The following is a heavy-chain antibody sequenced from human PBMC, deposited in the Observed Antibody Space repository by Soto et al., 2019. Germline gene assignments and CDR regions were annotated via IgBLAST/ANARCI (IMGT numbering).Heavy chain of an antibody. V-gene: IGHV1-24*01. CDR2: FDPEDGET. CDR1: GYTLTELS. J-gene: IGHJ6*02. Sequence: ASVKVSCKVSGYTLTELSMHWVRQAPGNGLEWMGGFDPEDGETVYAQDFQGRVTMTEDTSTDTAYMELSSLTSEDTAVYYCATRATVGIYYYYGLDVWGQGTTVTSP. CDR3: ATRATVGIYYYYGLDV. D-gene: IGHD4-17*01.